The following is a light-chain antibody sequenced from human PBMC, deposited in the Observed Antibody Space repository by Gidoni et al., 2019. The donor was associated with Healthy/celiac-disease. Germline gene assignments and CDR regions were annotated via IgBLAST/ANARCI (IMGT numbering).Light chain of an antibody. CDR2: DAS. J-gene: IGKJ4*01. Sequence: DIQMTQSPSSLSASVGDRVTITGQASQDISNYLNWYQQKPGKAPKLLIYDASNLETGVPSRFSGSGSGTDFTFTISSLQPEDIATYYCQQYDNLPRLTFGGGTKVETK. CDR1: QDISNY. CDR3: QQYDNLPRLT. V-gene: IGKV1-33*01.